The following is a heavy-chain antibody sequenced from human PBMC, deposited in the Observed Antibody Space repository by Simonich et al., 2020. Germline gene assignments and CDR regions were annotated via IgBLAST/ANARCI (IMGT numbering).Heavy chain of an antibody. J-gene: IGHJ3*02. Sequence: QLQLQESGPGLVKPSETLSLTCTVSGGSISSSSYYWGWIRQPPGKGLEWIGSIYYSGSTYYNPPLNSRVTISVDTSKNQFSLKLSSVTAADTAVYYCARHAGFAFDIWGQGTMVTVSS. CDR2: IYYSGST. CDR1: GGSISSSSYY. D-gene: IGHD6-13*01. CDR3: ARHAGFAFDI. V-gene: IGHV4-39*01.